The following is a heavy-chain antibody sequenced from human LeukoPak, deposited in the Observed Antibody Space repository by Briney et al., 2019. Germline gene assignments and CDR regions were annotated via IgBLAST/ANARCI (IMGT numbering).Heavy chain of an antibody. D-gene: IGHD2-21*02. CDR2: IYSGGST. V-gene: IGHV3-53*01. CDR1: GFTVSSNY. Sequence: GGSLRLSCAASGFTVSSNYMSWVRQAPGKGLEWVSVIYSGGSTFYADSVKGRFTISRDNSKNTLYLQMNSLRAEDTAVYYCARAYAYCGGDCSGYFQHWGQGTLVTVSS. J-gene: IGHJ1*01. CDR3: ARAYAYCGGDCSGYFQH.